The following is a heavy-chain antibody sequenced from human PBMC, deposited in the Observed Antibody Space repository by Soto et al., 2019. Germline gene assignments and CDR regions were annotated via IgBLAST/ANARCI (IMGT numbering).Heavy chain of an antibody. Sequence: QVQLVQSGAEVKKPGSSVKVSCKASGGTFSSYAISWVRQAPGQGLEWMGGIIPIFGTADYAQKFQGRVTITADESTSTAYMELSSLRSEDTAVYYCASTEYCSGVSCQRSSMVYYYYGMDVWGQGTTVTVSS. CDR3: ASTEYCSGVSCQRSSMVYYYYGMDV. D-gene: IGHD2-15*01. J-gene: IGHJ6*02. CDR2: IIPIFGTA. CDR1: GGTFSSYA. V-gene: IGHV1-69*12.